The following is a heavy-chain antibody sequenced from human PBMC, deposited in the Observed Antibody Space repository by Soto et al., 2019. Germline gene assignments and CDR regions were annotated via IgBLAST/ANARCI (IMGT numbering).Heavy chain of an antibody. CDR3: ASTYSTSWYWFDP. CDR2: IFSNDEK. J-gene: IGHJ5*02. V-gene: IGHV2-26*04. D-gene: IGHD6-13*01. Sequence: QVTVKESGPVLVKPTETLTLTCTVSGFPLSNAGLGVSWIRQPPGKALEWLAHIFSNDEKSYSTSLKSRLTISKDTSKSQVVLIMTNMDPVDTATYYCASTYSTSWYWFDPWGQGTLVTVSS. CDR1: GFPLSNAGLG.